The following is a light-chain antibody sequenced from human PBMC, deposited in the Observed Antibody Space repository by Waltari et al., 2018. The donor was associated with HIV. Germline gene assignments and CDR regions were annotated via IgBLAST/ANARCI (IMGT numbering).Light chain of an antibody. CDR3: AAWDDSLNGWV. V-gene: IGLV1-44*01. CDR1: SSNIGSNI. Sequence: SCSGSSSNIGSNIVNWYQQLPGTAPKLLIYSNNQRPSGVPDRFSGSKSGTSASLAISGLQSEDEADYYCAAWDDSLNGWVFGGGTKLTVL. J-gene: IGLJ3*02. CDR2: SNN.